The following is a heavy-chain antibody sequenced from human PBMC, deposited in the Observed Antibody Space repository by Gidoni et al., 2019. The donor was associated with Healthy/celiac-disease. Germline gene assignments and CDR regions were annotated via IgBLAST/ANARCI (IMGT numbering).Heavy chain of an antibody. CDR1: GFTFSSYS. CDR3: ARGGYYDFWSGLDY. Sequence: EVQLVESGGGLVKPGGSLRPSCAASGFTFSSYSMNWVRQAPGKGLEWVSSISSSSSYIYYADSVKGRFTISRDNAKNSLYLQMNSRRAEDTAVYYCARGGYYDFWSGLDYWGQGTLVTVSS. D-gene: IGHD3-3*01. J-gene: IGHJ4*02. V-gene: IGHV3-21*01. CDR2: ISSSSSYI.